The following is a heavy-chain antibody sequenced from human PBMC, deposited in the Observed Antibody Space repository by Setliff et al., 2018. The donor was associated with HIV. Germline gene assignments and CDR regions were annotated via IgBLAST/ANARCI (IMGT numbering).Heavy chain of an antibody. CDR3: AREHHFYWYFDL. CDR1: GYSFTTYG. Sequence: GASVKVSCKASGYSFTTYGISGVRQAPGQGLEWVGWSSVCNCQTLYAQKVQDRITVTMDIPKDTAYMELRGLTPDDTAVYYCAREHHFYWYFDLWGPGTLVTVSS. J-gene: IGHJ2*01. V-gene: IGHV1-18*01. CDR2: SSVCNCQT.